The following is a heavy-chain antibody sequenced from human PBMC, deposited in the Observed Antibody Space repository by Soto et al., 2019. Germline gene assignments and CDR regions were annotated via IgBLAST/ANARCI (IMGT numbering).Heavy chain of an antibody. CDR1: GGTFSSYA. Sequence: SVKVSCKASGGTFSSYAISWVRQAPGQGLEWMGGIIPIFGTANYAQKFQGRVAITADKSTSTAYMELSSLRSEDTAVYYCATRSGSYLGAFDIWGQGTMVTVSS. CDR3: ATRSGSYLGAFDI. D-gene: IGHD1-26*01. J-gene: IGHJ3*02. V-gene: IGHV1-69*06. CDR2: IIPIFGTA.